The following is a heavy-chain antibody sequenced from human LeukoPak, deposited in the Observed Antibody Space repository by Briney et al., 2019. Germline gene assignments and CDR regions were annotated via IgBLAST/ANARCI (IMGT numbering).Heavy chain of an antibody. CDR1: GFTFSNYD. CDR2: IQYDSSKT. V-gene: IGHV3-30*02. J-gene: IGHJ4*02. CDR3: PNGMQQVLGDSDY. D-gene: IGHD1-14*01. Sequence: GGPMRLSCAASGFTFSNYDVHWVRQAPGKGLELLAFIQYDSSKTHYADSVEGGFTISRDSSKSTLYLQMSILTPDDTAVYCWPNGMQQVLGDSDYWGQGTLVTVSS.